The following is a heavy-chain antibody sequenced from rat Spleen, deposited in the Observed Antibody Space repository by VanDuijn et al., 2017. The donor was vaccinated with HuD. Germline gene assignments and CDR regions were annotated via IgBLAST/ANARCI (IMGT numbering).Heavy chain of an antibody. CDR1: GFTFSDYG. Sequence: EVQLVESGGGLVQPGRSLKLSCAASGFTFSDYGVAWVRQAPTKGLEWVATISYGDSSGHSSTYYRDSVKGRFTISRDIAKSTLYLQMDSLRSEDTATYYCATTPLYYSGDPYYFDYWGQGVMVTVSS. V-gene: IGHV5-29*01. D-gene: IGHD1-1*01. CDR2: ISYGDSSGHSST. CDR3: ATTPLYYSGDPYYFDY. J-gene: IGHJ2*01.